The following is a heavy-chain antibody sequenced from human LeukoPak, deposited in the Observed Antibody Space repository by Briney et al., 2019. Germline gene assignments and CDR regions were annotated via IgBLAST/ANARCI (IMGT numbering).Heavy chain of an antibody. CDR3: ARHIRGAYYYFDY. D-gene: IGHD3-10*01. J-gene: IGHJ4*02. CDR1: GDSFSSNY. CDR2: IFHSGST. V-gene: IGHV4-59*08. Sequence: PSETLSLTCIVSGDSFSSNYWSWIRQPPGKGLEWIGYIFHSGSTNYNPSLKSRVSISVDTSKNQFSLKMNSVTAADTAVYFCARHIRGAYYYFDYWGQGTLVTVSS.